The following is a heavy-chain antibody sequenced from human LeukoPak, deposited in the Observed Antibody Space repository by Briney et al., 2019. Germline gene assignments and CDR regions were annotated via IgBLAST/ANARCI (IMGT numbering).Heavy chain of an antibody. CDR2: INHSGST. V-gene: IGHV4-34*01. CDR3: ARDFWSGYWRANWFDP. D-gene: IGHD3-3*01. Sequence: SETLSLTCAVYGESFSGYYWSWIRQPPGKGLEWIGEINHSGSTNYNPSLKSRVTISVDTSKNQFSLKLSSVTAADTAVYYCARDFWSGYWRANWFDPWGQGTLVTVSS. J-gene: IGHJ5*02. CDR1: GESFSGYY.